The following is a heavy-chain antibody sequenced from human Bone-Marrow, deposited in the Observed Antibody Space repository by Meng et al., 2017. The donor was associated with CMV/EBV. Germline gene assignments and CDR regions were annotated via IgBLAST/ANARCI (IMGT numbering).Heavy chain of an antibody. D-gene: IGHD1-26*01. CDR2: IYYSGST. CDR1: GGYISSSSYY. Sequence: SETLSLTCTVSGGYISSSSYYWGWIRQPPGKGLEWIGSIYYSGSTYYNPSLKSRVTISVDTSKNQFSLKLSSVTAADTAVYYCAMMGGHAFDIWAQGTMVTFSS. J-gene: IGHJ3*02. V-gene: IGHV4-39*01. CDR3: AMMGGHAFDI.